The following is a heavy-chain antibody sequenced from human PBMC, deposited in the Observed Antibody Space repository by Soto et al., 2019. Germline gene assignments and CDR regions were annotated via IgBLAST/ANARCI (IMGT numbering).Heavy chain of an antibody. D-gene: IGHD1-26*01. V-gene: IGHV3-23*01. CDR2: FSGSGGAT. J-gene: IGHJ4*02. CDR1: GFIASNYA. Sequence: HPGGSLRLSCAASGFIASNYAMSWVRQAPGKGLEWVSGFSGSGGATFYADSVKGRFTISRDSSKNTIYLQMDRLRADDTAVYYCAKAVGDYWGRGTLVTVSS. CDR3: AKAVGDY.